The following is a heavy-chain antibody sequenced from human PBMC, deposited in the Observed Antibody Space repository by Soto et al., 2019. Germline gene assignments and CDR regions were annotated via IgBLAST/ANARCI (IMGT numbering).Heavy chain of an antibody. CDR2: ISGSGAST. V-gene: IGHV3-23*01. CDR3: AHFDWFIDY. CDR1: GFTVSSNY. J-gene: IGHJ4*02. Sequence: GSLRLSCAASGFTVSSNYMSWVRQAPGKGLEWVSAISGSGASTYYADSVKGRFTISRDNSKNTLYLQMNSLRAEDTAVYYCAHFDWFIDYWGQGTLVTVSS. D-gene: IGHD3-9*01.